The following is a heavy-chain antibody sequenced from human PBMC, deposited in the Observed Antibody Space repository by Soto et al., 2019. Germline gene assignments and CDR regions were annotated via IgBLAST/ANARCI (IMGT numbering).Heavy chain of an antibody. CDR2: IYYSGST. CDR1: GGSISSYY. V-gene: IGHV4-59*01. J-gene: IGHJ6*02. D-gene: IGHD3-10*01. CDR3: ARVVRGAQYYYYYGMDV. Sequence: SETLSLTCPVSGGSISSYYWSWIRQPPGKGLEWIGYIYYSGSTNYNPSLKSRVTISVDTSKNQFSLKLSSVTAADTAVYYCARVVRGAQYYYYYGMDVWGQGTTVTVSS.